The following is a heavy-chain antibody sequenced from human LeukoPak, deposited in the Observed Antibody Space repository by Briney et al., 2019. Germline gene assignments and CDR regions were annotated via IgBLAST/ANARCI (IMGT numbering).Heavy chain of an antibody. J-gene: IGHJ4*02. D-gene: IGHD1-26*01. CDR2: ISDDGSNK. CDR3: VRPDDTGMWDY. Sequence: PGGSLRLSCAVSGFTFRSYAMHWVRQAPGKGLEWVAVISDDGSNKSYADSVKGRFTISRDNSKNTLYLQMNSLRAEDTAVYYCVRPDDTGMWDYWGQGTLVTVSS. CDR1: GFTFRSYA. V-gene: IGHV3-30*04.